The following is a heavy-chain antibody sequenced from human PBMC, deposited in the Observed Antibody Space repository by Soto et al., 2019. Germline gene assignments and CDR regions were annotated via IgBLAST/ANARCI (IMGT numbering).Heavy chain of an antibody. CDR2: IDWDDDK. V-gene: IGHV2-70*01. CDR1: GFSLSTSGMF. Sequence: SGPTLVNPPQTLTLACTFSGFSLSTSGMFVSWIRQPPGKALEWLALIDWDDDKYYSTSLKTRLTISKDTSKNQVVLTMTNMDPVDTATYYCARAGFYDYGMDVWGQGTTVTVSS. J-gene: IGHJ6*02. CDR3: ARAGFYDYGMDV.